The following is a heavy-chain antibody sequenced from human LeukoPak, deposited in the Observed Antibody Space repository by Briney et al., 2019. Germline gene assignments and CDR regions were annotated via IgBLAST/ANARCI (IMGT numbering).Heavy chain of an antibody. CDR2: IWYDGSNK. V-gene: IGHV3-33*01. Sequence: GRSLRLSCAASGFTFSSYGMHWVRQAPGKGLEWVAVIWYDGSNKYYADSVKGRFTISRDNSKNTLYLQMNSLRAEDTAVYYCARDGSGRGLDYCGQGTLVTVSS. D-gene: IGHD3-10*01. CDR1: GFTFSSYG. CDR3: ARDGSGRGLDY. J-gene: IGHJ4*02.